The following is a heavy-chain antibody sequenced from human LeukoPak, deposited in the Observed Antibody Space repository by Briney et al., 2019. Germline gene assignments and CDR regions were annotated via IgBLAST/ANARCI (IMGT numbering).Heavy chain of an antibody. CDR2: FSYTGNT. CDR1: GGSISSYF. CDR3: ARAPGFWSGYYDY. D-gene: IGHD3-3*01. J-gene: IGHJ4*02. V-gene: IGHV4-59*01. Sequence: SETLSLTCTVSGGSISSYFWTWIRQPPGKGLEWIGCFSYTGNTHYNPSLKSRVTISVDTSKNQLSLKLTSVTAADTAVYYCARAPGFWSGYYDYWGQGTLVTVSS.